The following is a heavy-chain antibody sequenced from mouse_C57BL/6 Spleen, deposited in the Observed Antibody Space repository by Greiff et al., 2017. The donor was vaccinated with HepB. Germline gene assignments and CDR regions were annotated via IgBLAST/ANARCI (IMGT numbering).Heavy chain of an antibody. Sequence: EVKVVESGGDLVKPGGSLKLSCAASGFTFSSYGMSWVRQTPDKRLEWVATISSGGSYTYYPDSVKGRFTISRDNAKNTLYLQMSSLKSEDTAMYYCARQGDYYGSSPWYFDVWGTGTTVTVSS. CDR1: GFTFSSYG. D-gene: IGHD1-1*01. CDR2: ISSGGSYT. CDR3: ARQGDYYGSSPWYFDV. V-gene: IGHV5-6*01. J-gene: IGHJ1*03.